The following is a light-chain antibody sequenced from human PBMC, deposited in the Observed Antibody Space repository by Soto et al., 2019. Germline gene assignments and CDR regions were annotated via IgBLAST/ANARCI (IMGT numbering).Light chain of an antibody. CDR1: RYNIGAGYD. CDR3: QSYDSSLSGYVV. Sequence: QSVLTQPPSVSGAPGQRVTISCTGSRYNIGAGYDVHWYQQLPGTAPKLLIYGNSNRPSGVPDRFSGSKSGTSASRAITGLQAEDESDYYCQSYDSSLSGYVVFGGGTKVTVL. V-gene: IGLV1-40*01. CDR2: GNS. J-gene: IGLJ2*01.